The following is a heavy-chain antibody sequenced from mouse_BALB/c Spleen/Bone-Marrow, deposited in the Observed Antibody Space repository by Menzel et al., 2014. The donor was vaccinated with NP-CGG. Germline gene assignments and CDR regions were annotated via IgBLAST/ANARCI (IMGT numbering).Heavy chain of an antibody. J-gene: IGHJ3*01. Sequence: VQLQQSGAEPVKPGASVKLSCTASGFNIKDTYMHWVKQGPEQGLEWIGRIDPANGNTKYDPKFQGKATITADTSSNTAYLQLSSLTSEDTAVYYCARGYDGFAYWGQGTLVTVSA. CDR2: IDPANGNT. V-gene: IGHV14-3*02. CDR1: GFNIKDTY. CDR3: ARGYDGFAY. D-gene: IGHD2-2*01.